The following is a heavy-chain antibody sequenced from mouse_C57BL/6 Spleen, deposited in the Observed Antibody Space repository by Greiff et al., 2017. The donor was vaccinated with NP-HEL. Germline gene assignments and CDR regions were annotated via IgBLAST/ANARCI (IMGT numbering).Heavy chain of an antibody. CDR1: GYTFTSYT. Sequence: QVQLQQSGAELARPGASVKMSCKASGYTFTSYTMHWVKQRPGQGLEWIGYINPSSGYTKYNQKFKDKATLTADKSSSTAYMQLSSLTSEDSAVYYCARPGSSPYYFDYWGQGTTLTVSS. D-gene: IGHD1-1*01. CDR3: ARPGSSPYYFDY. J-gene: IGHJ2*01. V-gene: IGHV1-4*01. CDR2: INPSSGYT.